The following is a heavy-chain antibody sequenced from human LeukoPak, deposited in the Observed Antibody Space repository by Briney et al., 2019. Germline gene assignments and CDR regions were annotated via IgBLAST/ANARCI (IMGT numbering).Heavy chain of an antibody. D-gene: IGHD3-22*01. CDR3: ARAGYYDSSGLFGAFDI. CDR2: IYSGGST. CDR1: GFTVSSNY. Sequence: GGSLRLSCAASGFTVSSNYMSWVRQAPGKGLEGVSVIYSGGSTYYADSVKGRFTISIDNSKNTLYLQMHSLRAADTAVYYCARAGYYDSSGLFGAFDIWGQGTMVTVSS. V-gene: IGHV3-66*02. J-gene: IGHJ3*02.